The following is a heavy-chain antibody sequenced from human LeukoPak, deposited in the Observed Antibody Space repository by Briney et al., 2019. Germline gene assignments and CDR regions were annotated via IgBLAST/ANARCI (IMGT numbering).Heavy chain of an antibody. CDR2: IYYSGST. Sequence: SEALSLTCTVSGGSISSFYWSWIRQPPGKGLEWIGYIYYSGSTSYNPSLKSRVTISVDTSKNQFSLKLSSVTAADTAVYYCARHGTSGTNLNWFDPWGQGTLVTVSS. CDR3: ARHGTSGTNLNWFDP. D-gene: IGHD1-1*01. CDR1: GGSISSFY. V-gene: IGHV4-59*01. J-gene: IGHJ5*02.